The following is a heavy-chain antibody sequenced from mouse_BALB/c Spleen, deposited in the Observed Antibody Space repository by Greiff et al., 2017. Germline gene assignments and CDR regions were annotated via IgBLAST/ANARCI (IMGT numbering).Heavy chain of an antibody. CDR3: ARRGAFYAMDY. V-gene: IGHV3-2*02. CDR1: GYSITSDYA. CDR2: ISYSGST. J-gene: IGHJ4*01. Sequence: EVKLEESGPGLVKPSQSLSLTCTVTGYSITSDYAWNWIRQFPGNKLEWMGYISYSGSTSYNPSLKSRISITRDTSKNQFFLQLNSVTTEDTATYYCARRGAFYAMDYWGQGTSVTVSS.